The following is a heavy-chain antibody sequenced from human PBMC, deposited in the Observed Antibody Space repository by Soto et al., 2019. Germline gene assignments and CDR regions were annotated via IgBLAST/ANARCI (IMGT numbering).Heavy chain of an antibody. Sequence: GGSLRLSCAASGFTFSSYGMHWVRQAPGKGLEWVAVISYDGSNKYYADSVKGRFTISRDNSKNTLYLQMNSLRAEDTAVYYCARSAGQPTPYYGMDVWGQGTTVTVSS. CDR3: ARSAGQPTPYYGMDV. V-gene: IGHV3-30*03. CDR2: ISYDGSNK. CDR1: GFTFSSYG. J-gene: IGHJ6*02.